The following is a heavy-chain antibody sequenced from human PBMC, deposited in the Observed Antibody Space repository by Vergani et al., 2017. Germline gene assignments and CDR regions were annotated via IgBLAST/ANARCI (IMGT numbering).Heavy chain of an antibody. CDR1: GYSISSGYY. D-gene: IGHD3/OR15-3a*01. J-gene: IGHJ4*02. CDR2: IYHSGST. CDR3: ARCPKSKNGLLFDY. V-gene: IGHV4-38-2*01. Sequence: QVQLQESGPGLVKPSETLSLTCAVSGYSISSGYYWGWIRQPPGKGLEWIGSIYHSGSTYYNPSLKSRVTISVDTSKNQFSLKLSSVTAADTAVYYCARCPKSKNGLLFDYWGQGNLVTVSS.